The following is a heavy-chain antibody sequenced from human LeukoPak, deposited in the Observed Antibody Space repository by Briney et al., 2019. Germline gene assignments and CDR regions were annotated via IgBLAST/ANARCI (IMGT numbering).Heavy chain of an antibody. CDR2: ISSSSSTI. Sequence: PGGSLRLSCVASGVTFSNYGMHWVRQAPGKGLEWVSYISSSSSTIYYADSVKGRFTISRDNAKNSLYLQMNSLRAEDTAVYYCARARMVRGVIITPLDYWGQGTLVTVSS. J-gene: IGHJ4*02. CDR1: GVTFSNYG. CDR3: ARARMVRGVIITPLDY. V-gene: IGHV3-48*04. D-gene: IGHD3-10*01.